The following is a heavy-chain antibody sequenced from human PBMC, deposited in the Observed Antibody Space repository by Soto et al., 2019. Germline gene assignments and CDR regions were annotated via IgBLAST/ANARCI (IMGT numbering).Heavy chain of an antibody. CDR2: IYHSGST. J-gene: IGHJ5*01. V-gene: IGHV4-38-2*01. Sequence: PSETLSLTCAGSGYSISSGYYWGWIRQPPGKGLEWIGSIYHSGSTYYNPSLKSRVTISLDTSKNQFSLKLSSVTAADTAVSYFPSDYDLWSDPQTPCESGGHVTLVTASS. CDR1: GYSISSGYY. D-gene: IGHD3-3*01. CDR3: PSDYDLWSDPQTPCES.